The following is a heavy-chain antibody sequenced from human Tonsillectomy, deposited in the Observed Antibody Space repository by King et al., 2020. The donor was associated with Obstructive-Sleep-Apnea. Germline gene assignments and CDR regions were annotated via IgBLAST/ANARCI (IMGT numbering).Heavy chain of an antibody. CDR2: IYYSGST. CDR1: GGSISSYY. V-gene: IGHV4-59*01. Sequence: LQLQESGPGLVKPSETLSLTCTVSGGSISSYYWSWIRQPPGKGLEWIGYIYYSGSTNYNPSLKSRVTISVDTSKNQFSLKLSSVTAADTAVYYCARGGDCSSTSCYVDDVSFNYWGQGTLVTVSS. CDR3: ARGGDCSSTSCYVDDVSFNY. J-gene: IGHJ4*02. D-gene: IGHD2-2*01.